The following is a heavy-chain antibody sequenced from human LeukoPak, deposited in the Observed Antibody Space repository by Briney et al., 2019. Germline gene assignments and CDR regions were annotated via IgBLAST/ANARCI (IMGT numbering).Heavy chain of an antibody. CDR2: ISYDGSNK. V-gene: IGHV3-30*18. CDR1: GFTFSSYG. CDR3: ANKYGDGAFDI. D-gene: IGHD4-17*01. J-gene: IGHJ3*02. Sequence: GRSLRLSCAASGFTFSSYGMHWVRQAPGKGLEWVAFISYDGSNKYYADSVKGRFTISRDNSKNTLYLQMNSLRAEDTAVYYCANKYGDGAFDIWGQGTMVTVSS.